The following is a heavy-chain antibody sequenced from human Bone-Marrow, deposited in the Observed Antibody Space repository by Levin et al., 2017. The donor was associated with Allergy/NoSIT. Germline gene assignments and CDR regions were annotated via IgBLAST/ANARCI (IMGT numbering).Heavy chain of an antibody. J-gene: IGHJ4*02. CDR3: ARCTGGTCYTGLDH. D-gene: IGHD2-15*01. CDR1: GGSISTGDDY. Sequence: LRLSCTVSGGSISTGDDYCTWIRQPPGKGLQWIGYIYYSGSTYYNPSLKSRVTISVDTSKNQFSLKLSSLTAADTAVYYCARCTGGTCYTGLDHWGQGNVVIVSS. CDR2: IYYSGST. V-gene: IGHV4-30-4*08.